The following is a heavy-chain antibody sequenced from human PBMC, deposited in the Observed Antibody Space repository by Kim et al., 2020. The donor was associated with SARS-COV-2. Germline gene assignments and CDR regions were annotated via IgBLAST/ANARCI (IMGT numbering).Heavy chain of an antibody. V-gene: IGHV5-51*01. Sequence: YNPSFQGQVTISADKSISTAYLQWSSLKASDTAMYYCARPPRGTTNAFDIWGQGTMVTVSS. CDR3: ARPPRGTTNAFDI. D-gene: IGHD4-4*01. J-gene: IGHJ3*02.